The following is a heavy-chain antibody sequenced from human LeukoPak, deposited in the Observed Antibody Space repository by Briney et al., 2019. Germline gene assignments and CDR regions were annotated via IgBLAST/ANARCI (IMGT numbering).Heavy chain of an antibody. CDR3: ARGAYYDSSGYPYYFDY. V-gene: IGHV4-30-2*01. J-gene: IGHJ4*02. CDR2: IYHSGST. D-gene: IGHD3-22*01. Sequence: SETPSLTCAVSGGSISSGGYSWSWIRQPPGKGLEWIGYIYHSGSTYYNPSLKSRVTISVDRSKNQFSLKLSSVTAADTAVYYCARGAYYDSSGYPYYFDYWGQGTLVTVSS. CDR1: GGSISSGGYS.